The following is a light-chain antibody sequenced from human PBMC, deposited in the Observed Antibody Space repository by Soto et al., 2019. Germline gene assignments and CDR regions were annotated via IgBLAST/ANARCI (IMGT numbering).Light chain of an antibody. V-gene: IGKV3-20*01. CDR1: QSADSDY. CDR3: QLYNTGM. J-gene: IGKJ1*01. Sequence: GLKQSPGTVSLSPGERDTLSCRASQSADSDYFAWYQQKPGQAPRLLIYGGSRRATGIPDRFSGGGSGTDFTLTISRLEPEDYAVYYCQLYNTGMFGQGTKVEI. CDR2: GGS.